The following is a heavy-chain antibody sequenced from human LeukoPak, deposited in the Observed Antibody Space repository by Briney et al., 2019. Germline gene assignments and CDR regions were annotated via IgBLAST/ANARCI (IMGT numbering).Heavy chain of an antibody. CDR1: GYAFTSYY. CDR3: ARDSGGYDPSYYYYYYMDV. Sequence: ASVKVSCKASGYAFTSYYMHWVRQAPGQGLEWMGWISAYNGNTNYAQKLQGRVTMTTDTSTSTAYMELRSLRSDDTAVYYCARDSGGYDPSYYYYYYMDVWGKGTTVAVSS. V-gene: IGHV1-18*04. CDR2: ISAYNGNT. J-gene: IGHJ6*03. D-gene: IGHD5-12*01.